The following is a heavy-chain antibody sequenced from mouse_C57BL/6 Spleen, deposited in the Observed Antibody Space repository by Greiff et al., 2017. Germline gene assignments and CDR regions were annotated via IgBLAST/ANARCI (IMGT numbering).Heavy chain of an antibody. Sequence: VMLVESGPGLVKPSQSLSLTCSVTGYSITSGYYWNWIRQFPGNKLEWMGYISYDGSNNYNPSLKNRISITRDTSKNQFFLKLNSVTTEDTATYYCARDKHFDVWGTGTTVTVSS. V-gene: IGHV3-6*01. CDR1: GYSITSGYY. CDR2: ISYDGSN. J-gene: IGHJ1*03. CDR3: ARDKHFDV.